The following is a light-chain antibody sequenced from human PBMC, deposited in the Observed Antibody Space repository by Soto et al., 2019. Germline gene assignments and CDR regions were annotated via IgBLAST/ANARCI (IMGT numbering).Light chain of an antibody. CDR3: CSYAGSYTRRVV. J-gene: IGLJ2*01. CDR2: DAS. V-gene: IGLV2-11*01. CDR1: SSDVGGYNY. Sequence: QSVLTQPRSVSGSPGQSVTISCTGTSSDVGGYNYVSWYQQHPGKAPKLMIYDASKRPSGVPDRFSGSKSGNTASLTISGLQAEDEADYYCCSYAGSYTRRVVFGGGTKLTVL.